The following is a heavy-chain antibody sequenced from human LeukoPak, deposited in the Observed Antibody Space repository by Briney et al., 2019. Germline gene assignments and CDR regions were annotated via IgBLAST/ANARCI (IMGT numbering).Heavy chain of an antibody. CDR3: AKEKDGANYY. V-gene: IGHV3-30*18. Sequence: GGSLKLSCAASGFIFSSYGMHWVRQAPGKGLEWVAIISYDGRNNYYADSVKGRFTISRDNSKNTLYLQMNSLRAEDTAVYYCAKEKDGANYYWGQGTLVTVSS. D-gene: IGHD4/OR15-4a*01. CDR1: GFIFSSYG. CDR2: ISYDGRNN. J-gene: IGHJ4*02.